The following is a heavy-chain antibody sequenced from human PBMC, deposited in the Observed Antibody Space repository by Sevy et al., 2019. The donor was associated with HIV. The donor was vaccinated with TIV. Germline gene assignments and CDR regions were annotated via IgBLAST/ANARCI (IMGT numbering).Heavy chain of an antibody. D-gene: IGHD6-19*01. J-gene: IGHJ4*02. V-gene: IGHV3-30-3*01. Sequence: GESLKISCSASGFTFSDYTMHWVRQAPGKGLEWVTLILKDGAIKYYADSVKGRFTISRDNSENTLYLQMNSLRPEDTAVYYCARALYSDVWYYYDYWGQGTLVTVSS. CDR1: GFTFSDYT. CDR3: ARALYSDVWYYYDY. CDR2: ILKDGAIK.